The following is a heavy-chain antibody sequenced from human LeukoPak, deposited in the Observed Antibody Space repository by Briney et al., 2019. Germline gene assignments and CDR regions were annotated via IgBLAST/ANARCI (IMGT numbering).Heavy chain of an antibody. CDR3: ARDLVRRTVTGTTSNNNFDY. CDR2: INPSGGST. D-gene: IGHD1-20*01. CDR1: GYTFTSYY. V-gene: IGHV1-46*01. J-gene: IGHJ4*02. Sequence: GAPVKVSCKASGYTFTSYYMHWVRQAPGQGLEWMGIINPSGGSTSYAQKFQGRVTMTRDTSTSTVYMELSSLRSEDTAVYYCARDLVRRTVTGTTSNNNFDYWGQGTLVTVSS.